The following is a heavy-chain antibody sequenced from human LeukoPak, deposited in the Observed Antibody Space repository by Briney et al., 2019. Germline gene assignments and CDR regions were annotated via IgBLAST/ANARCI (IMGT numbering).Heavy chain of an antibody. D-gene: IGHD6-6*01. CDR2: VYFNGGT. CDR1: GDSISSSSYY. V-gene: IGHV4-39*01. J-gene: IGHJ4*02. Sequence: PSETLSLTCTVSGDSISSSSYYWSCLRQPPGGGLEYVGSVYFNGGTYYNPSLRSRLTISIETSKNQFSLRLTSVTAADTAIYYCARLTASRHSFESWGQGTLVTVSS. CDR3: ARLTASRHSFES.